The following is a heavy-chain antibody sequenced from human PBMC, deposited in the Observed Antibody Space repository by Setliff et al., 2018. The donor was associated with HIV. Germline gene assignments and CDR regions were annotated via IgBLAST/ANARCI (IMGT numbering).Heavy chain of an antibody. Sequence: LRLSCAASGFTFSPYAMHWVRQAPGKGLESVALISDKGHEKYYADSVKGRFTVSRDNSKNTLYLQMSSLRLEDTAIYYCARGSDFYIDYWGQGTLVTVSS. V-gene: IGHV3-30*04. J-gene: IGHJ4*02. CDR2: ISDKGHEK. CDR1: GFTFSPYA. CDR3: ARGSDFYIDY. D-gene: IGHD2-15*01.